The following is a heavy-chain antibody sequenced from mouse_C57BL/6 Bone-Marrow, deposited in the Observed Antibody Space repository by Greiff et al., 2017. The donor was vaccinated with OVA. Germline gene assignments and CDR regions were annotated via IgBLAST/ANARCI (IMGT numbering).Heavy chain of an antibody. CDR2: IHPNSGST. J-gene: IGHJ2*01. V-gene: IGHV1-64*01. Sequence: QVQLQQPGAELVKPGASVKLSCKASGYTFTSYWMHWVKQRPGQGLEWIGMIHPNSGSTNYNEKFKSKATLTVDKSSSTAYMQLSSLTSEDSAVYYCASRGYDYDGYYFDYWGQGTTLTVSA. CDR1: GYTFTSYW. CDR3: ASRGYDYDGYYFDY. D-gene: IGHD2-4*01.